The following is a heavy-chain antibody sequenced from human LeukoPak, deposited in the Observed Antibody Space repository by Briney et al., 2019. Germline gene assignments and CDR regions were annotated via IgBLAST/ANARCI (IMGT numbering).Heavy chain of an antibody. CDR2: INAGNGNT. J-gene: IGHJ4*02. V-gene: IGHV1-3*01. CDR3: ATTDPSAAAGEGSDY. Sequence: ASVTVSCKASGYTFNSYSIHWVRQAPGQRLEWMGWINAGNGNTKYSQKFQGRVTITRDTSASTAYMELSSLRSEDTAVYYCATTDPSAAAGEGSDYWGQGTLVIVSS. CDR1: GYTFNSYS. D-gene: IGHD6-13*01.